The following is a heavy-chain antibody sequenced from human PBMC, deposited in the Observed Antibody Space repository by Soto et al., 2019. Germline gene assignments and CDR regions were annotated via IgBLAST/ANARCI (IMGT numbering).Heavy chain of an antibody. V-gene: IGHV3-13*04. Sequence: GGSLRLSCEASGFTFSKFDMHWVRQPTGRGLEWVSTIGISGDTYYAVSVKGRFTISRDNAKNSLSLQMNSLRAGDTALYFCARGQEVGAHFFDSWGQGTQVTVS. CDR3: ARGQEVGAHFFDS. J-gene: IGHJ4*02. CDR1: GFTFSKFD. D-gene: IGHD2-15*01. CDR2: IGISGDT.